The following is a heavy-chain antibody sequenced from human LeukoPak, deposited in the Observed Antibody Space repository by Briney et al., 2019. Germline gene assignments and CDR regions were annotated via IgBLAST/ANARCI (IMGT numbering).Heavy chain of an antibody. CDR3: ARGAGAVRVEEYFQH. J-gene: IGHJ1*01. CDR2: IIPIFGTA. V-gene: IGHV1-69*13. CDR1: GGTFSSYA. Sequence: GASVKVSCKASGGTFSSYAISWVRQAPGQGLEWMGGIIPIFGTANYAQTFQGRVTVTADESTSTAYMELSSLRSEDTAVYYCARGAGAVRVEEYFQHWGQGTLVTVSS. D-gene: IGHD6-6*01.